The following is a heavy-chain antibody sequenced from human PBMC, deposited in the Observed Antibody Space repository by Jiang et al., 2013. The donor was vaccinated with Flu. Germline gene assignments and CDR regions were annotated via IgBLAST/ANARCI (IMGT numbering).Heavy chain of an antibody. CDR2: WYT. D-gene: IGHD2-21*01. CDR3: TRGAGAVDS. Sequence: WYTDYAVSVKSRITIKPDTSNNQLSLQLNSVTPEDSAVYYCTRGAGAVDSWGPGTLVTVSS. V-gene: IGHV6-1*01. J-gene: IGHJ4*02.